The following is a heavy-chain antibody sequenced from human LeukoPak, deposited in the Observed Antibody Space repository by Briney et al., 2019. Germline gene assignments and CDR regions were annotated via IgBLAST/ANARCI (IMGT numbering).Heavy chain of an antibody. J-gene: IGHJ4*02. CDR1: GGSVSSSGYS. CDR3: HFKYCSSSTCFYYFDY. Sequence: SETLSLTCAVSGGSVSSSGYSWSWIRQPPGEGLDWIGYIYQNGNIYYNPSLNSRVTISVDRSKNQFSLKLSSVTATDTAVYYCHFKYCSSSTCFYYFDYWGQGTLVTVSS. D-gene: IGHD2-2*01. CDR2: IYQNGNI. V-gene: IGHV4-30-2*01.